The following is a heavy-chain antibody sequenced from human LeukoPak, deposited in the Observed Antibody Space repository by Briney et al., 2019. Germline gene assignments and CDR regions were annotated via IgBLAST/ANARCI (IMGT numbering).Heavy chain of an antibody. J-gene: IGHJ3*02. CDR2: INPNSGGT. CDR3: ARGSGSYWVVDAFDI. V-gene: IGHV1-2*02. CDR1: GGTFSSYA. D-gene: IGHD1-26*01. Sequence: ASVKVSCKASGGTFSSYAISWVRQAPGQGLEWMGWINPNSGGTNYAQKFQGRVTMTRDTSISTAYMELSRLRSDDTAVYYCARGSGSYWVVDAFDIWGQGTMVTVSS.